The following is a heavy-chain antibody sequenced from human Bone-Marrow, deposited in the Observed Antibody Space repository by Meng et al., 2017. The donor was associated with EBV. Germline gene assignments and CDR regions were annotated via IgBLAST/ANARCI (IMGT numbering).Heavy chain of an antibody. CDR1: GFTFSSHA. J-gene: IGHJ4*02. CDR2: ISYDGSKK. Sequence: QVKRVGNGGSLVQPGRSLRRSCVASGFTFSSHAMHWVRQAPGKGLEWVAFISYDGSKKYYVDSVEGRFTISRDNSKNTLYVEMNSLRTEDTSIYYCARGTTTVTTKYYFDHWGQGTLVTVSS. D-gene: IGHD4-17*01. CDR3: ARGTTTVTTKYYFDH. V-gene: IGHV3-30*01.